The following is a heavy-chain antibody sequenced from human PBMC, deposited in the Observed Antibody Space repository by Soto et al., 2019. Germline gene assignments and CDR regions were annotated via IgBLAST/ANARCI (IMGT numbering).Heavy chain of an antibody. CDR3: ARVGSSDNSWFDP. D-gene: IGHD6-19*01. Sequence: PGGSLRPSCAASGFTFSSYSMNWVRQAPGKGLEWVSSISSSSSYIYYADSVKGRFTISRDNAKNSLYLQMNSLRAEDTAVYYCARVGSSDNSWFDPWGQGTLVTVSS. V-gene: IGHV3-21*01. J-gene: IGHJ5*02. CDR2: ISSSSSYI. CDR1: GFTFSSYS.